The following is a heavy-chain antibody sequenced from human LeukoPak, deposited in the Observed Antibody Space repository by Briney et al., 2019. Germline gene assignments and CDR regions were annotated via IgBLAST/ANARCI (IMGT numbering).Heavy chain of an antibody. CDR1: GYSFTSQW. Sequence: GESLKISCKGSGYSFTSQWIGWVRQMPAKGLEWMGIISPGDSGTRYSPSFQGQVTISADKSISTAYLQWSSLNASDTAIYYCARLIVVVTGRMYFDLWGRGTLVTVSS. J-gene: IGHJ2*01. CDR3: ARLIVVVTGRMYFDL. V-gene: IGHV5-51*01. D-gene: IGHD2-21*02. CDR2: ISPGDSGT.